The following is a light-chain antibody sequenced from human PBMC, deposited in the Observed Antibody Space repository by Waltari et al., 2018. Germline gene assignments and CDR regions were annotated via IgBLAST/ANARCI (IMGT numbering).Light chain of an antibody. V-gene: IGLV2-8*01. J-gene: IGLJ3*02. CDR1: RSAVGGYNY. Sequence: QSALTQPPPAPGPPGQPVPIPSPGHRSAVGGYNYVPWFQQRPGKAPKVMIYEVSKRPSGVPDRFSGSKSGNTASLIVSGLKAEDEADYYCSSYAGSKFWVFGGGTKLTVL. CDR3: SSYAGSKFWV. CDR2: EVS.